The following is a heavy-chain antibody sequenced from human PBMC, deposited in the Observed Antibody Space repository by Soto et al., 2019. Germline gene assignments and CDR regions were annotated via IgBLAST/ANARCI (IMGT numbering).Heavy chain of an antibody. J-gene: IGHJ3*02. Sequence: ASVKVSCKASGYTFTSYGISWVRQAPGQGLEWMGCISAYNGDTNSAQSLQGRVTMTTDTSTRTAYMELRSLRSDDTAVYYCARRDWESNYVFDIWGQGTMVTVSS. CDR2: ISAYNGDT. CDR1: GYTFTSYG. V-gene: IGHV1-18*04. D-gene: IGHD3-16*01. CDR3: ARRDWESNYVFDI.